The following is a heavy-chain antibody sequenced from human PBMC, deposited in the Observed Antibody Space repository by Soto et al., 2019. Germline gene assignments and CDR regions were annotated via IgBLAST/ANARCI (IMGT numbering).Heavy chain of an antibody. D-gene: IGHD3-22*01. V-gene: IGHV4-38-2*02. J-gene: IGHJ4*02. CDR3: ARDCRTYYYDSSGYYWIY. CDR1: GYSISSGYY. CDR2: IYHSGST. Sequence: SETLSLTCAVSGYSISSGYYWGWIRQPPGKGLEWIGSIYHSGSTYYNPSLKSRVTISVDTSKNQFSLKLSSVTAADTAVYYCARDCRTYYYDSSGYYWIYWGQGTLVTVSS.